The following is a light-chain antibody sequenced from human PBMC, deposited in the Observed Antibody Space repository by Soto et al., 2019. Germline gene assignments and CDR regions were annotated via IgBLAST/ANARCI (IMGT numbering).Light chain of an antibody. Sequence: EIVMTQSPPSLTVTPGEPASISCRSSQRLLHRNGNTFLDWYLQRPGQSPQLLIYLGSYRASGVPDRVSGSEAGTDFTLKISRVEAEDVGIYYCMLALETPYTFGQGTKVDIK. CDR2: LGS. CDR3: MLALETPYT. CDR1: QRLLHRNGNTF. V-gene: IGKV2-28*01. J-gene: IGKJ2*01.